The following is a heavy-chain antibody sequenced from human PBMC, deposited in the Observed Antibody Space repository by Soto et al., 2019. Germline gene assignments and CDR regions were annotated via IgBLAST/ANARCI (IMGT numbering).Heavy chain of an antibody. CDR3: ARGGGYSGFASYYFSY. J-gene: IGHJ4*02. V-gene: IGHV4-31*03. D-gene: IGHD5-12*01. CDR2: IYYSGST. Sequence: QVQLQESGPGLMKPSQTLSVTCTVSGGSMSGPYYWSWIRQHPGKGLEWIGYIYYSGSTYYNPSLKSRVTMSVDTSKNQFSLKLSSVTAADTAVYYCARGGGYSGFASYYFSYWGQGTLVTVSS. CDR1: GGSMSGPYY.